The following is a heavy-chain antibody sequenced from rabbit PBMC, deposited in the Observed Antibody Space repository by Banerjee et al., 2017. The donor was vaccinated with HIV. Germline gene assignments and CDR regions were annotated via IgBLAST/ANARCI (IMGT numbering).Heavy chain of an antibody. CDR2: INTSSGNT. D-gene: IGHD4-1*01. CDR1: GIDFSSYYM. CDR3: ARDLAGVIGWNVGL. Sequence: QQQLEESGGGLVKPGGTLTLTCKAPGIDFSSYYMSWVRQAPGKGLEWIACINTSSGNTVYASWAKGRFTISKASWSTVTLQITSLTAADTASYFCARDLAGVIGWNVGLWGPGTLFTVS. J-gene: IGHJ4*01. V-gene: IGHV1S45*01.